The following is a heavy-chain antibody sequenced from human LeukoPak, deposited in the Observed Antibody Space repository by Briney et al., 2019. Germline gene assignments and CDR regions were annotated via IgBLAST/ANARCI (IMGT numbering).Heavy chain of an antibody. Sequence: GGSLRLSCAASGFTFSSYNMNWVRQAPGKGLEWVSTISNSGGSTYYADSVKGRFTISRDNSKNTLYLQMNSLRVEDTAVYYCANRISDYYDSTGYFDYWGQGTLVTVSS. J-gene: IGHJ4*02. CDR3: ANRISDYYDSTGYFDY. CDR1: GFTFSSYN. D-gene: IGHD3-22*01. V-gene: IGHV3-23*01. CDR2: ISNSGGST.